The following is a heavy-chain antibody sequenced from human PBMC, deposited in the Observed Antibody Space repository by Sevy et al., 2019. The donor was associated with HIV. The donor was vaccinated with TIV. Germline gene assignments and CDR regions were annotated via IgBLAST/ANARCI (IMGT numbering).Heavy chain of an antibody. Sequence: GGSLRLSCAASGFTFTEFVMSWVRQAPGKGLEWVSTINSGGGSTYYADSVKGRFTISRDNSKNTLDLKMNSLRAEDTAVYYCAKDVVGGYYDSSGYSDHWGQGTLVTVSS. CDR3: AKDVVGGYYDSSGYSDH. D-gene: IGHD3-22*01. CDR1: GFTFTEFV. CDR2: INSGGGST. V-gene: IGHV3-23*01. J-gene: IGHJ4*02.